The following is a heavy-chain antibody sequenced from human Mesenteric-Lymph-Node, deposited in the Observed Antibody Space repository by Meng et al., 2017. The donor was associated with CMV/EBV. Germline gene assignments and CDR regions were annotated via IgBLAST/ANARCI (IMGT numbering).Heavy chain of an antibody. CDR1: GITFSGYW. Sequence: ESLKISCAASGITFSGYWMHWVRQAPGKGLEWIGYIYYSGSTNYNPSLKSRVTISVDTSKNQFSLKLSSVTAADTAVYYCARFAYQQPYYGMDVWGQGTTVTVSS. CDR3: ARFAYQQPYYGMDV. D-gene: IGHD2-2*01. V-gene: IGHV4-59*01. J-gene: IGHJ6*02. CDR2: IYYSGST.